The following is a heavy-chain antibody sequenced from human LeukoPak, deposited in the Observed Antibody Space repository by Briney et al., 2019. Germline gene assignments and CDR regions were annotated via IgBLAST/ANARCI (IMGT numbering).Heavy chain of an antibody. Sequence: GGSLRLSCAASGFTFSDAWMSWVRQAPGKGLEWLGRIKSKLNRTTDYAAFVTDRFTISRDDSKNTLYLQMNSLKTEDTAVYYCSRDAFDMWGQGTMVTVSS. CDR1: GFTFSDAW. J-gene: IGHJ3*02. V-gene: IGHV3-15*01. CDR2: IKSKLNRTT. CDR3: SRDAFDM.